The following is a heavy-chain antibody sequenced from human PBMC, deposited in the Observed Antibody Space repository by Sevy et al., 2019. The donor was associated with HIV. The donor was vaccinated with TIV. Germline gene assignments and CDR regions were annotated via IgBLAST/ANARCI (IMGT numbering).Heavy chain of an antibody. V-gene: IGHV3-21*01. D-gene: IGHD5-18*01. CDR3: ARDLGGYSYGPIDY. CDR1: GFTFSSYS. J-gene: IGHJ4*02. Sequence: GGPLRLSCAASGFTFSSYSMNWVRQAPGKGLEWVSSISSSSSYIYYADSVKGRFTISRDNAKNSLYLQMNSLRAEDTAVYYCARDLGGYSYGPIDYWGQGTLVTVSS. CDR2: ISSSSSYI.